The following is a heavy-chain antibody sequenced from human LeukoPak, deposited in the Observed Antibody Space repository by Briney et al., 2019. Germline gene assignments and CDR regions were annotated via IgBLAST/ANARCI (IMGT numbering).Heavy chain of an antibody. D-gene: IGHD2-21*02. Sequence: ASVKVSCKASGYTFTGYYMHWVRQAPGQGLEWMGWINPNSGGTNYAQKFQGRVTMTRDTSISTAYMELRSLRSDDTAVYYCARDRVVTAIPQSDYWGQGTLVTVSS. V-gene: IGHV1-2*02. CDR3: ARDRVVTAIPQSDY. CDR1: GYTFTGYY. CDR2: INPNSGGT. J-gene: IGHJ4*02.